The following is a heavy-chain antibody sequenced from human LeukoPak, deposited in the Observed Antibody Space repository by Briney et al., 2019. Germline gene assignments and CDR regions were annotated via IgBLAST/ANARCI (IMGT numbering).Heavy chain of an antibody. D-gene: IGHD1-1*01. CDR2: VTSGSTT. CDR3: ARDGGVHAAGTIDY. V-gene: IGHV3-23*01. J-gene: IGHJ4*02. Sequence: GGSLRLSCAASGFTFSSYAMSWVRQAPGKGLEWVSAVTSGSTTYYADSVKGRFTISRDNSKNTVCLQMNSLRAEDTAVYDCARDGGVHAAGTIDYWGQGTLVTVSS. CDR1: GFTFSSYA.